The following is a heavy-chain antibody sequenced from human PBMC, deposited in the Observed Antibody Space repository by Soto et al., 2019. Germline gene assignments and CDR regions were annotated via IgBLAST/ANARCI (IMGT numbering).Heavy chain of an antibody. CDR3: ARVVKELRFLEWLSFGAFDI. CDR1: GGTFSSYA. J-gene: IGHJ3*02. D-gene: IGHD3-3*01. Sequence: ASVKVSCKASGGTFSSYAISWVRQAPGQGLEWMGGIIPIFGTANYAQKFQGRVTITADESTSTAYMELSSLRSEDTAVYYCARVVKELRFLEWLSFGAFDIWGQGTMVTVSS. CDR2: IIPIFGTA. V-gene: IGHV1-69*13.